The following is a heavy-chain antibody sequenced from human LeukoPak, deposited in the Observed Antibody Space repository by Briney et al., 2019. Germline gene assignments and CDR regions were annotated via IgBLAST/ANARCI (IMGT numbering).Heavy chain of an antibody. Sequence: ASVKVSCKASGYTFTSYYTHWVRQAPGQGLEWMGIINPTGGSGNYAQKFQGRVTMTRDTSTGTVYMELSSLRSEDTAVYYCARDWKEGSRTTFDYWGQGTLVTVSS. J-gene: IGHJ4*02. CDR3: ARDWKEGSRTTFDY. CDR2: INPTGGSG. D-gene: IGHD3-10*01. V-gene: IGHV1-46*01. CDR1: GYTFTSYY.